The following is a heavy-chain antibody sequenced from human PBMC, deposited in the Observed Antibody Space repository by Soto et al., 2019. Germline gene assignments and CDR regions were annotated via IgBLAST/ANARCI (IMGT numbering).Heavy chain of an antibody. J-gene: IGHJ5*02. CDR3: ARVRVAAAGRGPYNWFDP. V-gene: IGHV1-69*13. Sequence: SVKVSCKASGGTFSSYAISWVRQAPGQGLEWMGGIIPIFGTANYAQKFQGRVTITADESTSTAYMELSSLRSEDTAVYYCARVRVAAAGRGPYNWFDPWGQGTPVPVSS. D-gene: IGHD6-13*01. CDR2: IIPIFGTA. CDR1: GGTFSSYA.